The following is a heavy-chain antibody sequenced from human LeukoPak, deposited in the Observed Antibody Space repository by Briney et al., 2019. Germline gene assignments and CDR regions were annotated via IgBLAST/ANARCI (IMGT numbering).Heavy chain of an antibody. D-gene: IGHD2-2*02. CDR1: GGSISSYY. V-gene: IGHV4-4*07. J-gene: IGHJ6*03. CDR2: IYTSGST. CDR3: ARVPAAILDYYYMDV. Sequence: PSETLSLTCTVSGGSISSYYWSWIRQPAGKGLEWIGRIYTSGSTNYNPSLKSRVTMSVDTSKNQFSLKLSSVTAADTAVYYCARVPAAILDYYYMDVWGKGTTVTVSS.